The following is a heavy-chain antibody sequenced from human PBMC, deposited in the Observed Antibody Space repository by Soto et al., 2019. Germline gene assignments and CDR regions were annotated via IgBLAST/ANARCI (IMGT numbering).Heavy chain of an antibody. CDR1: GFTFSSYG. V-gene: IGHV3-33*01. CDR2: IWYDGSNK. CDR3: ARDRRSDILTGYHDY. J-gene: IGHJ4*02. Sequence: QVQLVESGGGVDQPGRSLRLSCAASGFTFSSYGMHWVRQAPGKGLEWVAVIWYDGSNKYYADSVKGRFTISRDNSKNTLYLQMNSLRAEDTAVYYCARDRRSDILTGYHDYWGQGTLVTVSS. D-gene: IGHD3-9*01.